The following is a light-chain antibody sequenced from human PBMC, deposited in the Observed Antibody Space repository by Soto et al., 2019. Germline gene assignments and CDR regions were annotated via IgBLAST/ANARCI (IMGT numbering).Light chain of an antibody. CDR3: QNYNSAPRT. V-gene: IGKV1-27*01. CDR2: AAS. Sequence: DIPMTQSPSSLSASIGDRVTISCRASQGISNDLAWYQQKPGKVPYLLIYAASTSHSGVPSRFRGSGSGTDFTLTISSLQPEDVATYYCQNYNSAPRTFGQGTKV. CDR1: QGISND. J-gene: IGKJ1*01.